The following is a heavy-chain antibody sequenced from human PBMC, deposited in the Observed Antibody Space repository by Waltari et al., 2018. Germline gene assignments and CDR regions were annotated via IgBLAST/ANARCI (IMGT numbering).Heavy chain of an antibody. V-gene: IGHV4-38-2*01. D-gene: IGHD5-12*01. CDR3: ATQKWLRSPFDY. CDR2: IYHGGST. J-gene: IGHJ4*02. Sequence: QVQLQESGPGLVKPSETLSLTCAVSGYSISSGYYWGWIRQPPGKGLEWIGRIYHGGSTYYNPTLKSRVTITVDTSKNQCSLKLSSVTDADTAVYYCATQKWLRSPFDYWGQGTLVTVSS. CDR1: GYSISSGYY.